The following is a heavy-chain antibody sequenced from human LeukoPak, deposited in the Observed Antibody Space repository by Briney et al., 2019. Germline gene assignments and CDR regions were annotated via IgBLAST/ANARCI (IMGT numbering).Heavy chain of an antibody. CDR1: GGSISSGGYY. CDR3: ARNYYDSSGYPIGFVY. J-gene: IGHJ4*02. V-gene: IGHV4-30-2*02. CDR2: IYHSGST. D-gene: IGHD3-22*01. Sequence: SETLSLTCTVSGGSISSGGYYWSWIRQPPGKGLEWIGYIYHSGSTYYNPSLKSRVTISVDTSKNQFSLKLSSVTAADTAVYYCARNYYDSSGYPIGFVYWGQGTLVTVSS.